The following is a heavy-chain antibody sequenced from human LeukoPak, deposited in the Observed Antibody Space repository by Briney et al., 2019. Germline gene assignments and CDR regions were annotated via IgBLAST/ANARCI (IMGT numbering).Heavy chain of an antibody. J-gene: IGHJ6*03. D-gene: IGHD1-26*01. CDR3: ARDPYSGSYGDYYYYYMDL. V-gene: IGHV3-64*01. Sequence: RAGGSLRLSCAASGFSFSDYAMHWVRQAPGKGLEFVSAISSNGGSTYYANSVKGRFTISRDNSKNTLYLQMGSLRAEDMAVYYCARDPYSGSYGDYYYYYMDLWGQGTTVTISS. CDR1: GFSFSDYA. CDR2: ISSNGGST.